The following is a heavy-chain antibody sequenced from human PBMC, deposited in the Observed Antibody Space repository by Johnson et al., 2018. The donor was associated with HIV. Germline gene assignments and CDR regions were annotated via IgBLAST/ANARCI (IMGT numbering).Heavy chain of an antibody. V-gene: IGHV3-20*04. Sequence: EVQLVESGGGVERPGGSLRLSCAASGFTFDDYGMSWVRQAPGKGLEWVSGINWNGGSTGYADSVKGRFTISRDNAKNSLFLQMNSLRAEDTALYYCAREHVRKTYYNFWSCYYTDAFDIWGQGTMVTVSS. J-gene: IGHJ3*02. CDR1: GFTFDDYG. CDR3: AREHVRKTYYNFWSCYYTDAFDI. D-gene: IGHD3-3*01. CDR2: INWNGGST.